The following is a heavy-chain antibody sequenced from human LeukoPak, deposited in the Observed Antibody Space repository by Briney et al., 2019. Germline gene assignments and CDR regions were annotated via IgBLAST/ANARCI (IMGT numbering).Heavy chain of an antibody. J-gene: IGHJ6*03. CDR1: GYTFTSYG. CDR3: ARDGPHYDFWSGYYNYYYYYMDV. D-gene: IGHD3-3*01. Sequence: ASVKVSCKASGYTFTSYGISWVRQAPGQGLEWMGWISAYNGNTNYAQKLQGRVTMTTDTSTSTAYMELRSLRSDDTAVYYCARDGPHYDFWSGYYNYYYYYMDVWGKGTTVTVSS. CDR2: ISAYNGNT. V-gene: IGHV1-18*01.